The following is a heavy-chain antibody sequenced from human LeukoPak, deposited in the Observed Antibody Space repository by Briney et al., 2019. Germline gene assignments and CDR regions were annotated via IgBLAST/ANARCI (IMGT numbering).Heavy chain of an antibody. J-gene: IGHJ4*02. CDR1: GYIFTSYG. D-gene: IGHD3-3*01. CDR2: ISGYNGNT. Sequence: ASVKVSCKVSGYIFTSYGINWVRQAPGQGLEWMGWISGYNGNTNFAQKLQGRVTMTTATSTSTVYMELRSLRSDDTAVYYCARVGLRFLEWLLGYWGQXTLVXVSS. V-gene: IGHV1-18*01. CDR3: ARVGLRFLEWLLGY.